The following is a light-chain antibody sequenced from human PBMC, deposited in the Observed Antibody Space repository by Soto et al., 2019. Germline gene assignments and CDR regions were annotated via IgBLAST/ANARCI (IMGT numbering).Light chain of an antibody. Sequence: EIVLTQSPATLSLSPGERATLSCRASQSVSRYLAWYQQKRGQAPRLLIYNASKRATGSPARFSGSGSGTDFTLTISSLEPEDFAVYYCQQRSNWPPGRLSFGGGTKVEIK. V-gene: IGKV3-11*01. J-gene: IGKJ4*01. CDR1: QSVSRY. CDR2: NAS. CDR3: QQRSNWPPGRLS.